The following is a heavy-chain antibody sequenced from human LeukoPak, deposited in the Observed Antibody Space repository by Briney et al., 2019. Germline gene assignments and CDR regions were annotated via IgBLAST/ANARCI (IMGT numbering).Heavy chain of an antibody. CDR2: IYHSGST. D-gene: IGHD6-13*01. CDR1: GGSISSSNW. J-gene: IGHJ4*02. V-gene: IGHV4-4*02. Sequence: KPSGTLSLTCAVSGGSISSSNWWSWVSQPPGQGLEWIGEIYHSGSTNYNPSLKSRVTISVDKPKNQFSLKLSSVTAADTAVYYCARDAGTSKYFDYGGQGTLVTVSS. CDR3: ARDAGTSKYFDY.